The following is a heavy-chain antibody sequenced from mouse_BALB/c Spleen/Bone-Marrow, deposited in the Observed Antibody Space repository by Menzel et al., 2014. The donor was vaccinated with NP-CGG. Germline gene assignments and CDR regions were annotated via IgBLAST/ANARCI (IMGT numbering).Heavy chain of an antibody. Sequence: VQLQQSGAELVRSGASVTLSCTASGFNIKDYYMHWVKQRPEQGLEWIGWIDPGNGDTEYAPKFQGKATMTADTSSNTAYLQLSSLTSEDTAVYYCNAEHGNYHYFDYWGQGTTLTVSS. CDR1: GFNIKDYY. J-gene: IGHJ2*01. CDR3: NAEHGNYHYFDY. CDR2: IDPGNGDT. V-gene: IGHV14-4*02. D-gene: IGHD6-1*01.